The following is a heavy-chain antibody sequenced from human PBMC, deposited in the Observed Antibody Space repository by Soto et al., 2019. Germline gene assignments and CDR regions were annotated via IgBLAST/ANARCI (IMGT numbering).Heavy chain of an antibody. CDR3: ARVESITIGSLDV. V-gene: IGHV3-48*04. J-gene: IGHJ6*04. CDR2: ISSSSSTI. Sequence: GGSLRLSCAASGFTFSSYSMNWVRQAPGKGLEWVSYISSSSSTIYYADSVKGRFTISRDNAKNSLYLQMNSLRAEDTAVYYCARVESITIGSLDVWGKGTTVTVSS. CDR1: GFTFSSYS. D-gene: IGHD3-3*01.